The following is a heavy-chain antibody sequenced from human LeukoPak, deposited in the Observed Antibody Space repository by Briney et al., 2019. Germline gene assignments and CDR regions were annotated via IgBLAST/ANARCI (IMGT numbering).Heavy chain of an antibody. J-gene: IGHJ5*02. D-gene: IGHD1-14*01. CDR3: ARDGSRRGNWFDP. CDR2: INHSGST. CDR1: GGSFSGYY. V-gene: IGHV4-34*01. Sequence: SETLSLTCAVYGGSFSGYYWSWIRQPPGKGLEWIGEINHSGSTNYNPSLKSRVTISVDTSKNQFSLKLSPVTAADTAVYYCARDGSRRGNWFDPWGQGTLVTVSS.